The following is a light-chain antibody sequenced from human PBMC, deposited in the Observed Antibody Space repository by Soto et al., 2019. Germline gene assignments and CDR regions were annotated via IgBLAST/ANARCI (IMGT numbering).Light chain of an antibody. CDR2: GAS. Sequence: EIVLTRSPGTLSLSPRERATLSCRARQSVSSTYLAWYQQKPGQALRLLIYGASSRPTGIPDSFSGTGSGTDFTLNISKLEPEDFAVYYCQQYGRSLVFTCRAGIIVDIK. V-gene: IGKV3-20*01. J-gene: IGKJ3*01. CDR3: QQYGRSLVFT. CDR1: QSVSSTY.